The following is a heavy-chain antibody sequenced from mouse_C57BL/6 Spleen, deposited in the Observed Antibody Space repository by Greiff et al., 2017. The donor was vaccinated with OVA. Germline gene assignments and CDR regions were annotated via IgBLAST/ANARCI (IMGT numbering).Heavy chain of an antibody. J-gene: IGHJ3*01. V-gene: IGHV1-22*01. CDR1: GYTFTDYN. CDR3: ESRSGGAWIAY. CDR2: INPNNGGT. D-gene: IGHD1-3*01. Sequence: EVQLQQSGPELVKPGASVKMSCKASGYTFTDYNMHWVKQSHGKSLEWIGYINPNNGGTSYNQKFKGKATLTVNKSSSTASMELSRLTSEYSAVNKCESRSGGAWIAYWGQGTLVTVSA.